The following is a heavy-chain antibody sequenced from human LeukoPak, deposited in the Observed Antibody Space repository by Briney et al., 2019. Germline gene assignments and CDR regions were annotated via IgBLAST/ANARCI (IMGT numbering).Heavy chain of an antibody. J-gene: IGHJ4*02. CDR1: GFTFSSYA. CDR2: INGDGSNA. V-gene: IGHV3-74*03. D-gene: IGHD3-16*01. CDR3: ARDGGAIDY. Sequence: GGSLRLSCAASGFTFSSYAMSWVRQAPGKGLVWVSRINGDGSNATYADSVKGRFTISRDNAKNTLYLQMNSLRAEDTAVYYCARDGGAIDYWGQGTLVTVSS.